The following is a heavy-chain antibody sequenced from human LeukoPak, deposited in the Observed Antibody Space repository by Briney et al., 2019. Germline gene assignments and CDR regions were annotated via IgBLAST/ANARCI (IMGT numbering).Heavy chain of an antibody. CDR3: ARVPGPFDRPNHWYFDY. Sequence: NPSETLSLTCAVYGGSFSGYYWSWIRQPPGKGLEWIGEINHSGSTNYNPSLKSRVTISVDTSKNQFSLKLSSVTAADTAVYYCARVPGPFDRPNHWYFDYWGQGTLATVSS. D-gene: IGHD1-14*01. CDR2: INHSGST. V-gene: IGHV4-34*01. J-gene: IGHJ4*02. CDR1: GGSFSGYY.